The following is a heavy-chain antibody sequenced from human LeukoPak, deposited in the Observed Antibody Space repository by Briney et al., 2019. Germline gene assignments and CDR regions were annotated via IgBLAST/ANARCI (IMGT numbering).Heavy chain of an antibody. CDR1: GFTFSIYG. D-gene: IGHD2-21*02. J-gene: IGHJ4*02. CDR2: ISGRGDST. CDR3: AKGCGGNCRSDDY. V-gene: IGHV3-23*01. Sequence: GGSLRLSCAASGFTFSIYGMSWVRQAPRKGLEWVSTISGRGDSTYYADSVKGRFTISRDNSKHTLYLQMNSLRAEDTAVYYCAKGCGGNCRSDDYWGQGTLVIVSS.